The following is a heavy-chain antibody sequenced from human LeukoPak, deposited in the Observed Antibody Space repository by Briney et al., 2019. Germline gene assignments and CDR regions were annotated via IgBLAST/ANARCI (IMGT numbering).Heavy chain of an antibody. J-gene: IGHJ4*02. V-gene: IGHV4-59*01. Sequence: PSETLSLTCTVSSGSISIYYWRWIRQPPGKGRGWIGYVYYSGITNYNPSLESRVTISVDTSKNQFSLKLSSVTAADTAVYYCARLFPMARGYFDYWGQGTLVTVSS. CDR1: SGSISIYY. D-gene: IGHD3-10*01. CDR3: ARLFPMARGYFDY. CDR2: VYYSGIT.